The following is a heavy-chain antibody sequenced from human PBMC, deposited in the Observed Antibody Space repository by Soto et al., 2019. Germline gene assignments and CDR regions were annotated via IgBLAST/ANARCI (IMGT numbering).Heavy chain of an antibody. J-gene: IGHJ3*01. CDR2: ISSSSSYI. D-gene: IGHD2-8*01. CDR1: GFTFSSYS. Sequence: GGSLRLSCAASGFTFSSYSMNWVRQAPGKGLEWVSSISSSSSYIYYADSVKGRFTISRDNAKNSLYLQMNSLRAEDTAVYYCARDCTNGVCYSFVGQTGPDAFDFWCQGTMVTLSS. CDR3: ARDCTNGVCYSFVGQTGPDAFDF. V-gene: IGHV3-21*01.